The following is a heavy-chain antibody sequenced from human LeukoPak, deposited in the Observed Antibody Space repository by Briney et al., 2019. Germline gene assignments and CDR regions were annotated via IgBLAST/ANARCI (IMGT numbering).Heavy chain of an antibody. D-gene: IGHD6-13*01. Sequence: GASVKVSCKASGYTFTSYDINWVRQATGQGLEWMGRIIPILGIANYSQKFQGRVTITADKSTITAYMELRSLRYDDTAVYDCSIAQLPGEEIIHSSSSRLEYNWFDPWGKGTLVTVSS. V-gene: IGHV1-69*04. CDR3: SIAQLPGEEIIHSSSSRLEYNWFDP. CDR1: GYTFTSYD. J-gene: IGHJ5*02. CDR2: IIPILGIA.